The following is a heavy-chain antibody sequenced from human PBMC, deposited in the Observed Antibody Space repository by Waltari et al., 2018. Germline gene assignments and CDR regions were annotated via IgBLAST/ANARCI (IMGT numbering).Heavy chain of an antibody. J-gene: IGHJ5*02. V-gene: IGHV2-26*01. Sequence: QVTLKESGPVLVKPTETLTLTCTVSGFSLSNARMGVSWIRQPPGKALEWLAHIFSNDEKSYSTSLKRRLTIYKDTSKSQVVLTMTNMDPVDTATYYCARLGIAVAGGVNWFDPWGQGTLVTVSS. CDR1: GFSLSNARMG. CDR3: ARLGIAVAGGVNWFDP. D-gene: IGHD6-19*01. CDR2: IFSNDEK.